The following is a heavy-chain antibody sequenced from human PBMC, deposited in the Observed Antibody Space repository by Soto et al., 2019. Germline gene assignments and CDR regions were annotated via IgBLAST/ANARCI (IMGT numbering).Heavy chain of an antibody. Sequence: SETLSLTCTVSGHSMSNTDYFWGWIRQTPWKDLQWIGSFFYTGHTYYNPSLLSRVTISADTSKNQFSLRLTSVTAADTAVYYCARLSGSAAADSAWGQGTLVTVSS. J-gene: IGHJ5*02. V-gene: IGHV4-39*01. CDR2: FFYTGHT. D-gene: IGHD3-22*01. CDR1: GHSMSNTDYF. CDR3: ARLSGSAAADSA.